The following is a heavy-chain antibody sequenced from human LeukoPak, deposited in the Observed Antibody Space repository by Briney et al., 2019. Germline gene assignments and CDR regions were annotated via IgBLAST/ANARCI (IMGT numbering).Heavy chain of an antibody. J-gene: IGHJ4*02. Sequence: GGSLRLSCAASGFSFSSHSVNWVRQAPGEGLEWVSIITSSSTYIDYADSVRGRLTISRDDAKNSLFLQMNSLRAEDTALYYCARGSGSSAWLIDYWGQGALVTVSS. V-gene: IGHV3-21*01. CDR3: ARGSGSSAWLIDY. CDR2: ITSSSTYI. D-gene: IGHD1-26*01. CDR1: GFSFSSHS.